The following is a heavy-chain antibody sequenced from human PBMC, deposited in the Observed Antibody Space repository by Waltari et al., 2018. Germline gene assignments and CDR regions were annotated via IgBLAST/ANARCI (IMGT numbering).Heavy chain of an antibody. CDR1: GGSISSYY. CDR2: RYTSGNA. D-gene: IGHD1-26*01. Sequence: VHLQLSGPGLGDPSGALSLTFTVSGGSISSYYWSGLRLPAGKGLERIGRRYTSGNASYTPSAESRDGRSVNTSKNEKTLELRSVTGADAAVTYWARGHGGSFGNWGQGTLVTVSS. V-gene: IGHV4-4*07. CDR3: ARGHGGSFGN. J-gene: IGHJ4*02.